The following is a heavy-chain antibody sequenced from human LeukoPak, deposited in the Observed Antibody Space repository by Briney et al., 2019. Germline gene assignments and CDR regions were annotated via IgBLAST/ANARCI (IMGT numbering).Heavy chain of an antibody. CDR2: INHSGST. D-gene: IGHD3-3*01. V-gene: IGHV4-34*01. J-gene: IGHJ5*02. Sequence: SETLSLTCAVYGGSFSGYYWSWIRQPPGKGLEWIGEINHSGSTNYKPSLKSRVTISVDTSKNQFSLKLSSVTAADTAVYYCARVYGYYDFWSGYYTHWFDPWGQGTLVTVSS. CDR1: GGSFSGYY. CDR3: ARVYGYYDFWSGYYTHWFDP.